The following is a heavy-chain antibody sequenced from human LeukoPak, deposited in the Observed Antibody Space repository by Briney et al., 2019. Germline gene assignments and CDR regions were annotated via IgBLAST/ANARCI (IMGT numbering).Heavy chain of an antibody. CDR3: ARGRVVVVTATYYFDY. V-gene: IGHV4-34*01. Sequence: SETLSLTCAVYGGSFSGYYWSWIRQPPGKGLEWIGETNHSGSTNYNPSLKSRVTISVDTSKNQFSLKLSSVTAADTAVYYCARGRVVVVTATYYFDYWGQGTLVTVSS. D-gene: IGHD2-21*02. CDR2: TNHSGST. J-gene: IGHJ4*02. CDR1: GGSFSGYY.